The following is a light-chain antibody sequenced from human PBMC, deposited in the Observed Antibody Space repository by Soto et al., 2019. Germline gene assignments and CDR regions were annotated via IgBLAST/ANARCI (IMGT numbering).Light chain of an antibody. CDR1: QNLSRY. Sequence: EVVLTQSPATLSVSPGERASLSCRASQNLSRYLAWYQHQPGQAPRLLIYGASTRVTGIPARFSGSGSGTDFTLTISRLQSEDSAVYYCQHYDNWPHTFGQGTKLEIK. CDR2: GAS. V-gene: IGKV3-15*01. J-gene: IGKJ2*01. CDR3: QHYDNWPHT.